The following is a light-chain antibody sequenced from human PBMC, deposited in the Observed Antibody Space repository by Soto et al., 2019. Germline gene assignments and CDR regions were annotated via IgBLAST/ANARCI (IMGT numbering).Light chain of an antibody. Sequence: DIQMTQSPSSVSASVGDRVTITCRASQGITSWLAWYQQKPGKAPKLLIYRASNLQSGVPSRFSGSGSGKEFTLTISGLQPADFATYYCQQTPTFPLTFGGGTKVEIK. V-gene: IGKV1-12*01. CDR1: QGITSW. CDR3: QQTPTFPLT. CDR2: RAS. J-gene: IGKJ4*01.